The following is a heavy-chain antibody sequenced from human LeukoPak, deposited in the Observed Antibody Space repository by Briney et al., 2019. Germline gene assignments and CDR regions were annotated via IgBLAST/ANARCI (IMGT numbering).Heavy chain of an antibody. CDR1: GFTFDDYA. Sequence: GGSLRLSCAASGFTFDDYAMHWVRQAPGKGLEWVSLISGDGGSTYYSDSVKGRFTISRDNNKNSPYLQMNSLRAEDTALYYCAKIGAVAGTAFDYWGQGTRVTVSS. CDR2: ISGDGGST. J-gene: IGHJ4*02. D-gene: IGHD6-19*01. V-gene: IGHV3-43*02. CDR3: AKIGAVAGTAFDY.